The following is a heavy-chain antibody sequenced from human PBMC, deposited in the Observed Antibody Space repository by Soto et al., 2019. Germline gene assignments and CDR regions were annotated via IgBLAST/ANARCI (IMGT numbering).Heavy chain of an antibody. CDR3: ARSQGSSTSLEIYYYYYYGMDV. CDR1: GGTFSSYA. D-gene: IGHD2-2*01. CDR2: FIPISGTA. J-gene: IGHJ6*02. V-gene: IGHV1-69*01. Sequence: QVQLVQSGAEVKKPGSSVKVSCKASGGTFSSYAISWVRQAPGQGLEWMGGFIPISGTANYAQKFQGRVTITADESTSTAYMELSSLRSEDTAVYYCARSQGSSTSLEIYYYYYYGMDVWGQGTTVTVSS.